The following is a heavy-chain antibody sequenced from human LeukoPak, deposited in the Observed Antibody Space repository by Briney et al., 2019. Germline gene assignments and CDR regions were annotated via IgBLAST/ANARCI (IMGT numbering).Heavy chain of an antibody. CDR3: ARHPGRGSSTSWGQLYYYYYYMDV. CDR2: IYTSGST. D-gene: IGHD2-2*01. V-gene: IGHV4-61*02. Sequence: PSQTLSLTCTVSDSSISSGHYSWSWIRQPAGKGLEWIGRIYTSGSTNYNPSLKSRVTISLDTSKNQFSLKLSSVTAADTAVYYCARHPGRGSSTSWGQLYYYYYYMDVWGKGTTVTISS. CDR1: DSSISSGHYS. J-gene: IGHJ6*03.